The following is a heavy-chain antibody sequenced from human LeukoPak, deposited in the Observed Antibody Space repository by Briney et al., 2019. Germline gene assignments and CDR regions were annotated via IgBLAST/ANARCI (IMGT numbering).Heavy chain of an antibody. V-gene: IGHV1-2*02. CDR3: ARNKGYCSSTSCYGCFDP. CDR1: GYTFTGYY. D-gene: IGHD2-2*01. Sequence: ASVKVSCKASGYTFTGYYMHWVRQAPGQGLEWMGWINPNSGGTNYVQKFQGRVTMTRDTSISTAYMELSRLRSDDTAVYYCARNKGYCSSTSCYGCFDPWGQGTLVTVSS. CDR2: INPNSGGT. J-gene: IGHJ5*02.